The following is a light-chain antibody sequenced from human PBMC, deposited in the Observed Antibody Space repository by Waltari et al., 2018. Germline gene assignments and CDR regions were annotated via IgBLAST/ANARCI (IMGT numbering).Light chain of an antibody. CDR2: EVT. CDR3: TSYTTSVTWV. CDR1: SSDIGGHIY. Sequence: QSALTQPASVSGSPGQSITISCTGTSSDIGGHIYVSWYQQHPGKAPKLVIFEVTTRPSGVSNRFSGSKSGNTASLTISGLQAEDEADYYCTSYTTSVTWVFGGGTKVTVL. V-gene: IGLV2-14*01. J-gene: IGLJ3*02.